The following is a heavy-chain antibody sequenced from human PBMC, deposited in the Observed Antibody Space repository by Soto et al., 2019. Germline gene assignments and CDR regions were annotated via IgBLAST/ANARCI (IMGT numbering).Heavy chain of an antibody. CDR2: ITSDTNTI. CDR3: ARSVEGHFDY. CDR1: GFPFSIYS. V-gene: IGHV3-48*02. Sequence: EVQLVESGGGLVQPGGSLRLTCVASGFPFSIYSMNWVRQAPGKGLEWSSYITSDTNTIKYADSVKGRFTISRDNAKNLVYLQVNRLRDEATAVDFCARSVEGHFDYWGQGTVVTVSS. J-gene: IGHJ4*02. D-gene: IGHD6-19*01.